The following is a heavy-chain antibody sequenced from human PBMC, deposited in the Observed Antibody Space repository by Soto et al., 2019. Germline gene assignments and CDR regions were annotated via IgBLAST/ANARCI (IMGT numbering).Heavy chain of an antibody. CDR3: ARDSSNTSGNKLYLDY. D-gene: IGHD2-2*01. CDR1: RYTFISYD. J-gene: IGHJ4*02. Sequence: GASVKVSCKASRYTFISYDINWVRQATGQGLEWMGWMNPKSANTGYAQNFQGRLSMATDTSTSTAYMELRSLTSDDTAVYYCARDSSNTSGNKLYLDYWGQGTPVTVSS. CDR2: MNPKSANT. V-gene: IGHV1-8*01.